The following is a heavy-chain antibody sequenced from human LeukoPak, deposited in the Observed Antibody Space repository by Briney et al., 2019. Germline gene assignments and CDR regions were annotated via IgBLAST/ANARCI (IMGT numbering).Heavy chain of an antibody. CDR3: ARQAERTLGPQDDY. CDR2: IHYSGST. J-gene: IGHJ4*02. CDR1: GASISSSSYY. V-gene: IGHV4-39*01. D-gene: IGHD1-1*01. Sequence: PSETLSLTCTVSGASISSSSYYWGWIRQPPGKGPEWIGSIHYSGSTYYNPSLTSRVTISVDTSKNQFFLKLNSVTAADTAVYYCARQAERTLGPQDDYRGQGTLVTVSS.